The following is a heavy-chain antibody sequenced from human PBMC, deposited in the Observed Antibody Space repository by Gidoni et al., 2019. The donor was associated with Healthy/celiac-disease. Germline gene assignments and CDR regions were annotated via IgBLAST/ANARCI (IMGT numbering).Heavy chain of an antibody. V-gene: IGHV1-69*01. CDR1: GGTFSSYA. D-gene: IGHD3-10*01. CDR2: IIPIVGTA. CDR3: ARDRGLVVRGVSGFSAWAAFDI. Sequence: QVQLVQSGAEVKKPGSALKLSCTAAGGTFSSYAISWVRQSPGQGLEGRGGIIPIVGTANDAQKFQGRVTITADESTSTAYMELSSRRSEDTAVYYCARDRGLVVRGVSGFSAWAAFDIWGQGTMVTVSS. J-gene: IGHJ3*02.